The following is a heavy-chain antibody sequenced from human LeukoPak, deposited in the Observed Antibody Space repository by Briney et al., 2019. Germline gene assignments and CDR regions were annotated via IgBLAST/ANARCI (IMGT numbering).Heavy chain of an antibody. V-gene: IGHV4-39*07. D-gene: IGHD3-10*01. CDR3: ARGTMVRGAPSYYFDY. CDR1: GGSISSSSYY. J-gene: IGHJ4*02. Sequence: SETLSLTCTVSGGSISSSSYYWGWIRQPPGKGLEWIGSIYYSGSTYYNPPLKSRVTISVDTSKNQFSLKLSSVTAADTAVYYCARGTMVRGAPSYYFDYWGQGTLVTVSS. CDR2: IYYSGST.